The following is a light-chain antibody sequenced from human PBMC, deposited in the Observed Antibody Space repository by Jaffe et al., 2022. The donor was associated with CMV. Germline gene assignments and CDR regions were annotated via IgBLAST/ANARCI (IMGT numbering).Light chain of an antibody. Sequence: IQLTQSPSSLSASVGDSVTITCRASQGINSYLAWYLQQPGKAPKLLIYAASTLQTGVPSRFSGIGSGTDFTLTISSLQPEDFATYYCQQVNSFPYTFGQGTKLEIK. J-gene: IGKJ2*01. CDR2: AAS. V-gene: IGKV1-9*01. CDR3: QQVNSFPYT. CDR1: QGINSY.